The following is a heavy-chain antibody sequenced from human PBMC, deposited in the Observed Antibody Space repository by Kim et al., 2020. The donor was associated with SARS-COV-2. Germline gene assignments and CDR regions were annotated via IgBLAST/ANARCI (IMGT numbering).Heavy chain of an antibody. J-gene: IGHJ4*02. CDR3: ARVGIAATKKYYFDY. D-gene: IGHD6-13*01. CDR1: GGSISSSSYY. CDR2: IYYSGST. Sequence: SETLSLTCTVSGGSISSSSYYWGWIRQPPGKGLEWIGSIYYSGSTYYNPSLKSRVTISVDTSKNQFSLKLSSVTAADTAVYYCARVGIAATKKYYFDYWGQGTLVTVSS. V-gene: IGHV4-39*01.